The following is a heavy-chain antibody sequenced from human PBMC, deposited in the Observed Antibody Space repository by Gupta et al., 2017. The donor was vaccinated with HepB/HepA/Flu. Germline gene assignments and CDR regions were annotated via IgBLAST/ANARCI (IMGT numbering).Heavy chain of an antibody. CDR3: ARRKYCSSTSCYAFDY. Sequence: QVQLGQSGAEVKKPGSSVKVSCKASGGTFSSYAISWVRQAPGQGLEWMGGIIPIFGTANYAQKFQGRVTITADESTSTAYMELSSLRSEDTAVYYCARRKYCSSTSCYAFDYWGQGTLVTVSS. J-gene: IGHJ4*02. CDR1: GGTFSSYA. CDR2: IIPIFGTA. D-gene: IGHD2-2*01. V-gene: IGHV1-69*01.